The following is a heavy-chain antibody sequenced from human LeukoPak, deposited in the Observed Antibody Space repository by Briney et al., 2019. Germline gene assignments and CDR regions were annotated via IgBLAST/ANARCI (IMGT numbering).Heavy chain of an antibody. CDR3: AKDRRGYSYGYDFDY. Sequence: GGSLRLSCAASGFTFSSYAVSWVRQAPGKGLELVSAISGSGGSTYYADSVKGRFTISRDNSKNTLYLQMNSLRAEDPAVYYCAKDRRGYSYGYDFDYWGQGTLVTVSS. D-gene: IGHD5-18*01. V-gene: IGHV3-23*01. CDR2: ISGSGGST. J-gene: IGHJ4*02. CDR1: GFTFSSYA.